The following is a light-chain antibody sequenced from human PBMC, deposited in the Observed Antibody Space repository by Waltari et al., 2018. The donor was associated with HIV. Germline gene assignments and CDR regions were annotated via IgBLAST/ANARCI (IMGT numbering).Light chain of an antibody. CDR3: LLSDAGARPVV. J-gene: IGLJ2*01. Sequence: QPVVTQEPSLTVSPGGTLALTCGSSTGAVTSGHHPYWVQQKPGQAPRTLLYDTNNKHSWTPARFSGSLLGGKAALTLSGALPEDEAKYYCLLSDAGARPVVFGGGTQLAV. CDR1: TGAVTSGHH. V-gene: IGLV7-46*01. CDR2: DTN.